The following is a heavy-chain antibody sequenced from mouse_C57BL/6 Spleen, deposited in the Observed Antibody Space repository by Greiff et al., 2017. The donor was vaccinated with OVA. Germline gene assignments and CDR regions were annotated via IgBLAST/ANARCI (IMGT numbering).Heavy chain of an antibody. J-gene: IGHJ4*01. Sequence: QVQLKQPGAELVRPGTSVKLSCKASGYTFTSYWMHWVKQRPGQGLEWIGVIDPSDSYTNYNQKFKGKATLTVDTSSSTAYMQLSSLTSEDSAVYYCARGGGITTVVATKDYAMDYWGQGTSVTVSS. CDR3: ARGGGITTVVATKDYAMDY. V-gene: IGHV1-59*01. CDR1: GYTFTSYW. CDR2: IDPSDSYT. D-gene: IGHD1-1*01.